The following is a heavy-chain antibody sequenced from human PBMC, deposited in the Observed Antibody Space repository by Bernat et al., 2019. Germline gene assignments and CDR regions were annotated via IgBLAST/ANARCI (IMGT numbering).Heavy chain of an antibody. Sequence: EVQLVESGGGLVQPGGSLRLSCAASGFTFSSYAMSWVRQAPGKGLEWVSGISGSGGYTYYADSVKGRFTISRDNSKGTLYLQMDSLRAEDTAVYYCAKVASRYCSGGSCSSGYFDYWGQGNLVTISA. V-gene: IGHV3-23*04. D-gene: IGHD2-15*01. CDR1: GFTFSSYA. CDR3: AKVASRYCSGGSCSSGYFDY. J-gene: IGHJ4*02. CDR2: ISGSGGYT.